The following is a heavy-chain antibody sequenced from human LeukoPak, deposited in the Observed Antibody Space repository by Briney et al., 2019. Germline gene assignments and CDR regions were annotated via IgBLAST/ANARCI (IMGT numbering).Heavy chain of an antibody. CDR2: ISGSGGST. V-gene: IGHV3-23*01. J-gene: IGHJ3*02. D-gene: IGHD3-22*01. Sequence: GGSLRLSCAASGFTFSSYAMSWVRQAPGKGLEWVSVISGSGGSTYYADSVKGRFTISRDNSKNTLYLQMNSLRAEDTAVYYCAREYYDSSGQSAFDIWGQGTMVTVSS. CDR1: GFTFSSYA. CDR3: AREYYDSSGQSAFDI.